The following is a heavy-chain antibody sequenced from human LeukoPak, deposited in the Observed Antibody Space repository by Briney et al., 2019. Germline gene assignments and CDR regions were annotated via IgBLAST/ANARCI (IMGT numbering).Heavy chain of an antibody. Sequence: PSETLSLTCAVYGGSFSGYYWSWIRQPPGKGLEWIGEINHSGSTNYNPSLKSRVTISVDTSKNQFSLKLSSVTAADTAVYYSARGLGYCSSTSCSLYYFDYWGQGTLVTVSS. J-gene: IGHJ4*02. CDR2: INHSGST. CDR3: ARGLGYCSSTSCSLYYFDY. CDR1: GGSFSGYY. D-gene: IGHD2-2*01. V-gene: IGHV4-34*01.